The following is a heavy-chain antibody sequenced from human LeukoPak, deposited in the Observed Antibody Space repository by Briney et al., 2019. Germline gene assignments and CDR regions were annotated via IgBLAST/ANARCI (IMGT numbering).Heavy chain of an antibody. Sequence: SGPTLVKPPQTLTLTCTFSGFSLTTSGVAVGWIRQPPGKALEWLALIYWDDDKRYSPSLKSRLTITKDTSKNQVVLTMTNMDPVDTATYYCAHRAWSSSSWYFDYWGQGTLVTVSS. V-gene: IGHV2-5*02. CDR2: IYWDDDK. J-gene: IGHJ4*02. D-gene: IGHD6-6*01. CDR3: AHRAWSSSSWYFDY. CDR1: GFSLTTSGVA.